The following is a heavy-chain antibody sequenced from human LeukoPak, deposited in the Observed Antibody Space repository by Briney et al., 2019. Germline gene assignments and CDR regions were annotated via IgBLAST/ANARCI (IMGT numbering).Heavy chain of an antibody. Sequence: GGSLRLSCEGSGFTFSSFAMTRVRQAPGKGLEWVSAISGGGGSTYYAESVKGRFTVSRDNSNNRVYLQMDSLRAEDTAVYYCAKGLDGDYYYYYMDVWGNGTTVIVSS. CDR2: ISGGGGST. V-gene: IGHV3-23*01. J-gene: IGHJ6*03. CDR3: AKGLDGDYYYYYMDV. D-gene: IGHD5-24*01. CDR1: GFTFSSFA.